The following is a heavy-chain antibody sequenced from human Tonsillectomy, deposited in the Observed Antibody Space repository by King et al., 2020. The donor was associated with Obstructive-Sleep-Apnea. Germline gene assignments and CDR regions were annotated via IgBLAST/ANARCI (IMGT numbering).Heavy chain of an antibody. J-gene: IGHJ4*02. V-gene: IGHV3-7*03. CDR2: IKQDGSEK. CDR1: GFTFSSYW. CDR3: AREPVTYYDILTGYFDY. Sequence: VQLVESGGGLVQPGGSLRLSCAASGFTFSSYWMSWVRQAPGKGLEWVANIKQDGSEKYYVDSVKGRFTISRDNAKNSLYLQMNSLRAEDTAVYYCAREPVTYYDILTGYFDYWGQGTLVTVSS. D-gene: IGHD3-9*01.